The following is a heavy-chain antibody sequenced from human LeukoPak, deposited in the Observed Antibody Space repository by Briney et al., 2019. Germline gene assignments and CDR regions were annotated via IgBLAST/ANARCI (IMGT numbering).Heavy chain of an antibody. J-gene: IGHJ6*03. V-gene: IGHV4-59*01. CDR1: GDSIRSYY. CDR3: ARGRSPNYYMDV. CDR2: IYFNGAT. Sequence: SETLSLTCSVSGDSIRSYYWSWIRQTPGKGLEWIGQIYFNGATNYNPSLRSRVTISLDTSKNQFSLKLSSVTAADTAVYYCARGRSPNYYMDVWGKGTTVTVSS.